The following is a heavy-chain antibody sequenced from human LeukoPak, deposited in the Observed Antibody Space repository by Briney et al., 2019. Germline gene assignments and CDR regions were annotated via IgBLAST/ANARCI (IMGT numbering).Heavy chain of an antibody. CDR2: INPNSGGT. D-gene: IGHD2-15*01. CDR3: ARGLTRYCSGGSCYTRNGYFDY. V-gene: IGHV1-2*02. J-gene: IGHJ4*02. Sequence: ASVKVSCKASGYTFTGYYMHRVRQAPGQGLEWMGWINPNSGGTNYAQKFQGRVTMTRDTSISTAYMELSRLRSDDTAVYYCARGLTRYCSGGSCYTRNGYFDYWGQGTLVTVSS. CDR1: GYTFTGYY.